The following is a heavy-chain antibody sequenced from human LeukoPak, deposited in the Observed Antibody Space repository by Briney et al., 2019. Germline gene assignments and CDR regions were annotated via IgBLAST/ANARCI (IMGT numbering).Heavy chain of an antibody. D-gene: IGHD6-13*01. J-gene: IGHJ4*02. CDR3: ARSGGIAAAGSFDY. CDR1: GFTFSSYS. CDR2: ISSSSSYI. Sequence: GGSLRLSCAASGFTFSSYSMNWVRQAPGKGLEWVSSISSSSSYIYYADSVRGRFTISRDNAKNSLYLQMNSLRAEDTAVYYCARSGGIAAAGSFDYWGQGTLVTVSS. V-gene: IGHV3-21*01.